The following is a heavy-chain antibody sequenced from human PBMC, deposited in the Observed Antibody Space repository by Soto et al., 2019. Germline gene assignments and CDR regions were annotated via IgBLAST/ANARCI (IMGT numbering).Heavy chain of an antibody. V-gene: IGHV3-21*01. CDR3: AREHYTSFLRDYHGMDV. CDR2: ISSSSYI. Sequence: LLLSCAASGFTFSSYSMNWVRQAPGKGLEGGSSISSSSYIYYVVSVKGRLTSSSDNAKNSVKLKMNSQRAKHTAVDSCAREHYTSFLRDYHGMDVWGQGTTVTVSS. J-gene: IGHJ6*02. CDR1: GFTFSSYS. D-gene: IGHD2-2*01.